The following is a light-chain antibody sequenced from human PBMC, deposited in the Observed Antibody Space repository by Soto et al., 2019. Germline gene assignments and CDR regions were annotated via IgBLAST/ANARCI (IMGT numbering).Light chain of an antibody. CDR1: QSVRSNY. CDR3: QQYGSAPST. J-gene: IGKJ4*01. Sequence: EIVLTQSPGTQSLSPGERATLSCRASQSVRSNYLAWYQQKPGQAPRLLIYGASSRATGIPDTFSGSGSGTDSTLTISRLEPEDFAVYYCQQYGSAPSTFGGGTKVEIK. CDR2: GAS. V-gene: IGKV3-20*01.